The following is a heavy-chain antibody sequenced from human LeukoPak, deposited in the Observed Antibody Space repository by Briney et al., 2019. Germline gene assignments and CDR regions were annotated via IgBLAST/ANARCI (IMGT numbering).Heavy chain of an antibody. CDR2: IIPILGIA. CDR3: ARGGLQFNWLDP. CDR1: GGTFSSYA. V-gene: IGHV1-69*04. D-gene: IGHD4-11*01. J-gene: IGHJ5*02. Sequence: SVKVSCKASGGTFSSYAISWVRQAPGQGLEWMGRIIPILGIANYAQKFQGRVTITADKSTSTAYMELSSLRSEDTAVYYCARGGLQFNWLDPWGQGTLVTVSS.